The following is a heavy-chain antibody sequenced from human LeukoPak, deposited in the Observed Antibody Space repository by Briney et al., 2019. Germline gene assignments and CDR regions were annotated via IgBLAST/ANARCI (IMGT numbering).Heavy chain of an antibody. CDR3: TTDLRL. V-gene: IGHV3-15*01. D-gene: IGHD3-16*01. J-gene: IGHJ1*01. CDR2: IRSKGDGGTT. Sequence: PGGSLTLLYGASGLTFNTAWMTCARQLPGKGLECVARIRSKGDGGTTYYAAPVQRSFTIARDESKNTLYLHISYMKIEDTALYYCTTDLRLWVQGALVTVSS. CDR1: GLTFNTAW.